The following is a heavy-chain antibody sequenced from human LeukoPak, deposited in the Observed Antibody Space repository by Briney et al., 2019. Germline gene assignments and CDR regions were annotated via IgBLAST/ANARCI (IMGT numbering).Heavy chain of an antibody. CDR1: GGSISSGGYY. CDR3: ASHLWEQQLGVVY. V-gene: IGHV4-31*03. CDR2: IYYSGST. Sequence: PSETLSPTCTVSGGSISSGGYYWSWIRQHPGKGLEWIGYIYYSGSTYYNPSLKSRVTIPVDTSKNQFSLKLSSVTAADTAVYYCASHLWEQQLGVVYWGQGTLVTVSS. D-gene: IGHD6-13*01. J-gene: IGHJ4*02.